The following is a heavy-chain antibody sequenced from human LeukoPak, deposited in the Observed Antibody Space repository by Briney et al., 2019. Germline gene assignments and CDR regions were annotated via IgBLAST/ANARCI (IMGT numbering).Heavy chain of an antibody. J-gene: IGHJ3*02. Sequence: PSETLSLTCAVSGGSISSGGYSWSWIRQPPGKGLEWIGYIYHSGSTYYNPSLKSRVTISVDRSKNQFSLKLSSVTAADTAVYYCARASARFNAFDIWGQGTMVTVSS. CDR3: ARASARFNAFDI. CDR1: GGSISSGGYS. D-gene: IGHD5-24*01. V-gene: IGHV4-30-2*01. CDR2: IYHSGST.